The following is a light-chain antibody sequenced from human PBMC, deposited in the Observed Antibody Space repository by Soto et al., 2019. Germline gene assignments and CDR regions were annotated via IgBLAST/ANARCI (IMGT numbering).Light chain of an antibody. CDR3: QSFDRSLSGSM. V-gene: IGLV1-40*01. CDR1: SSNIGAGYV. CDR2: GNN. J-gene: IGLJ3*02. Sequence: QAVVTQPPSVSGAPGQRVTISCTGSSSNIGAGYVVHWYQQVPGTAPKLLIYGNNNRPSRVPDRFSGSKSGTSASLAITGLQAEDEAEYYCQSFDRSLSGSMFGGGTKLTVL.